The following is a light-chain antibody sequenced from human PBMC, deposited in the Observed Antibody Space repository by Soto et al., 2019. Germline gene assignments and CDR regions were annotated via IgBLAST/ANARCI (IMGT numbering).Light chain of an antibody. V-gene: IGKV1-39*01. CDR2: AAS. Sequence: DIQMTQSPSCLAASVGDRVTMTCRASQSITIYLNWYQQKPGKAPKLLIYAASTLQSGVPPRFSGSGSGTDFTLSISSLQPEDFATYYCQQTYSTSAWTFGQGTTVDIK. CDR1: QSITIY. J-gene: IGKJ1*01. CDR3: QQTYSTSAWT.